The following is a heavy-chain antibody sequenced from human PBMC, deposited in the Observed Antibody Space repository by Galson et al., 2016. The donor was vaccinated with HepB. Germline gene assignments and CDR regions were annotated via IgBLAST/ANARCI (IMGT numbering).Heavy chain of an antibody. D-gene: IGHD1-26*01. Sequence: SLRLSCAASGFAFSIYAMHWVRQAPGKGLEWVALIPYDGSSQYYADSVRGRFTISRDNSKNTPCLQMDSLRPEDTAVYYCAKDGILGTTTQSKGMDVWGQGTTVTVSS. V-gene: IGHV3-30-3*01. CDR2: IPYDGSSQ. CDR3: AKDGILGTTTQSKGMDV. J-gene: IGHJ6*02. CDR1: GFAFSIYA.